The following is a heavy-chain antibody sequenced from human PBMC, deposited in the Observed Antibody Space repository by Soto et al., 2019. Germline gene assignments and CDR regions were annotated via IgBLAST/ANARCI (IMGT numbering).Heavy chain of an antibody. J-gene: IGHJ6*02. V-gene: IGHV3-30*18. Sequence: PGGSLRLSCVASGFTFSNYALHCVRQAPGKGLEWVAIISFDGGKAYYADSVKGRFTTTRDNSRNTLYLQMNSMRAEDTAVYYCAKDHPPSATSGDFYRYYYGMEVWGQGNTVTVSS. D-gene: IGHD1-1*01. CDR3: AKDHPPSATSGDFYRYYYGMEV. CDR2: ISFDGGKA. CDR1: GFTFSNYA.